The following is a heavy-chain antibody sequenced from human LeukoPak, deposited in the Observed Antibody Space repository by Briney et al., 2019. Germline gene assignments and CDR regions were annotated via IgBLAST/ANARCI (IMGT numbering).Heavy chain of an antibody. V-gene: IGHV3-30*02. D-gene: IGHD3-22*01. CDR1: GFTFSSYG. CDR3: AKERSPTYYYDSSGYYPFDY. J-gene: IGHJ4*02. Sequence: GGSLRLSCAASGFTFSSYGMHWVRQAPGKGLEWVAVIRYDGSNKYYADSVSGRFTISRDNSKNTLYLQMNRLRAEDTAVYYCAKERSPTYYYDSSGYYPFDYWGQGTLLTVSS. CDR2: IRYDGSNK.